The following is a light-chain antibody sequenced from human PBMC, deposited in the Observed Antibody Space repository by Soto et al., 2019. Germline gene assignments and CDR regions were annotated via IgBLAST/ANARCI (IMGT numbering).Light chain of an antibody. CDR2: GAS. CDR3: QQYGTPLFT. V-gene: IGKV3-20*01. CDR1: QSVTNNF. Sequence: IVLTQSPGTLSLSPGERATLSCVASQSVTNNFLAWYQQKPGQAPRLLIYGASSRATGVPDRFSGSESGTDFTLNISRLEPGDFAVYYCQQYGTPLFTFGPGTKVDIK. J-gene: IGKJ3*01.